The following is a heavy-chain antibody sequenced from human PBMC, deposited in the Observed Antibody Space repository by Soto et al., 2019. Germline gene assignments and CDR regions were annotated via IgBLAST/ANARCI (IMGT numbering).Heavy chain of an antibody. D-gene: IGHD2-21*02. CDR2: ISGSGGST. CDR1: GFTFSSYA. Sequence: GGSLRLSCAASGFTFSSYAMSWVRQAPGKGLEWVSAISGSGGSTYYADSVKGRFTISRDNSKNTLYLQMNSLRAEDTAVYYCAKDIIVVVTAALAFDILGQGTMVTVSS. J-gene: IGHJ3*02. V-gene: IGHV3-23*01. CDR3: AKDIIVVVTAALAFDI.